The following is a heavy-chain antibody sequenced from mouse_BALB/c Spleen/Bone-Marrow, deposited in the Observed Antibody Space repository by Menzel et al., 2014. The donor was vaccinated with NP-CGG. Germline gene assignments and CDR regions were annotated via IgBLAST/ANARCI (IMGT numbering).Heavy chain of an antibody. CDR1: GFTFSDYS. V-gene: IGHV7-1*02. CDR3: ARDARRDAMDY. J-gene: IGHJ4*01. CDR2: SRNKANDYTT. Sequence: EVQGVESGGGLVQPGGSLRLSCATSGFTFSDYSMAWVRQPPGKRLEWIAASRNKANDYTTEYSASVEGRFIVSRDTYQSILFLQMNALRAEETAIYYCARDARRDAMDYWGQGTSVTVSS.